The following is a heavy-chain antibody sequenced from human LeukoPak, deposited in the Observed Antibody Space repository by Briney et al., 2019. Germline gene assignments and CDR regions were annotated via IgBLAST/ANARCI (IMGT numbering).Heavy chain of an antibody. Sequence: PGGPLRLSCAASGFTFSSYSMNWVRQAPGKGLEGVSSISSSSSYIYYADSVKGRFTISRDNAKNSLYLQMNSLRAEDTAVYYCARAWWSDAFDIWGQGTMVTVSS. CDR3: ARAWWSDAFDI. D-gene: IGHD2-15*01. V-gene: IGHV3-21*01. J-gene: IGHJ3*02. CDR1: GFTFSSYS. CDR2: ISSSSSYI.